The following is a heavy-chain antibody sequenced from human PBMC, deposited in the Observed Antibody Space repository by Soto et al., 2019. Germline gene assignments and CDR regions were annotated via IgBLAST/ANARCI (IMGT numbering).Heavy chain of an antibody. CDR2: ISGSGGST. CDR3: AKALGYGDYYYYYYGMDV. CDR1: GFTFSSYA. J-gene: IGHJ6*02. V-gene: IGHV3-23*01. D-gene: IGHD4-17*01. Sequence: RGSLRLSCAASGFTFSSYAMSWVRQAPGKGLEWVSAISGSGGSTYYADSVKGRFTISRDNSKNTLYLQMNSLRAEDTAVYYCAKALGYGDYYYYYYGMDVWGQGTTVTVSS.